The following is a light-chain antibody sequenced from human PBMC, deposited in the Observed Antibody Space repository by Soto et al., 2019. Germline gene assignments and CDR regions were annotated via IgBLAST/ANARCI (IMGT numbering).Light chain of an antibody. CDR3: CSYTSGSTLV. J-gene: IGLJ1*01. V-gene: IGLV2-14*01. CDR2: EFS. Sequence: QSALAQPASVSGSPGQSITISCTGTSTDIGTYYHVSWYRQHPGKVPQLIIYEFSNRPSGLSNRFSGSKSGNAASLTISGLQAEDEADYYCCSYTSGSTLVFGTGTKVTVL. CDR1: STDIGTYYH.